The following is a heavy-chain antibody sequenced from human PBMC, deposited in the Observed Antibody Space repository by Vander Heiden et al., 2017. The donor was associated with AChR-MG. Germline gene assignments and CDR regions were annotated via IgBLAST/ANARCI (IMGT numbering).Heavy chain of an antibody. V-gene: IGHV3-53*02. J-gene: IGHJ4*02. Sequence: EVQLVETGGGLIQPGGSLRLSCAASGFTFSSNYMSWVRQAPGKGLEWVSVIYSGGSTYYADSVKGRFTISRDNSKNTLYLQMNSLRAEDTAVYYCARAGILTGRYGEVYYFDYWGQGTLVTVSS. D-gene: IGHD3-9*01. CDR2: IYSGGST. CDR3: ARAGILTGRYGEVYYFDY. CDR1: GFTFSSNY.